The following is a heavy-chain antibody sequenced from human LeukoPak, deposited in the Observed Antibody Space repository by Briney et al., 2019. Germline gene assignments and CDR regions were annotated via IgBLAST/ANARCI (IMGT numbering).Heavy chain of an antibody. D-gene: IGHD3-10*01. CDR1: GASISSSF. CDR3: AGASGSYYNVGPFDY. Sequence: PSEILSLTCTVSGASISSSFWSWIRQHPGKGLEWIGYIYYSGSTYYNPSLKSRVTLSVDTSKNQFSLKLSSVTAADTAVYYCAGASGSYYNVGPFDYWGQGTLVTVSS. J-gene: IGHJ4*02. V-gene: IGHV4-59*06. CDR2: IYYSGST.